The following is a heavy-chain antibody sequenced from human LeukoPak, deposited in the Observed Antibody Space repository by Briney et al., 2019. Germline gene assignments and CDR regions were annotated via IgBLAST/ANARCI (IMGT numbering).Heavy chain of an antibody. J-gene: IGHJ3*02. D-gene: IGHD3-3*01. Sequence: GASVKVSCKASGYTFTGYYMHWVRQAPGQGLEWMGWISGYNGNTNSAQKLQGRVSMTTDTSTSTAYVELRSLRSDDTAVYYCARDRSPDFWSGDYRDAFDIWGQGTMVTVSS. CDR1: GYTFTGYY. CDR2: ISGYNGNT. CDR3: ARDRSPDFWSGDYRDAFDI. V-gene: IGHV1-18*04.